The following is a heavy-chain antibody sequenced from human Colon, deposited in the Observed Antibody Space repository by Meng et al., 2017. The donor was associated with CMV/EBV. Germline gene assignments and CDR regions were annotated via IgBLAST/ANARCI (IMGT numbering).Heavy chain of an antibody. J-gene: IGHJ4*02. CDR1: GDSFTTYT. CDR3: TRGSTWGY. V-gene: IGHV7-4-1*02. Sequence: KVACKASGDSFTTYTINWVRQAPGKGHGWMGWINTNNGDPTYAQGLTGRFAFSSDAAITTAYLHISSLEPEDTAVYYCTRGSTWGYWGQGTLVTVSS. CDR2: INTNNGDP. D-gene: IGHD7-27*01.